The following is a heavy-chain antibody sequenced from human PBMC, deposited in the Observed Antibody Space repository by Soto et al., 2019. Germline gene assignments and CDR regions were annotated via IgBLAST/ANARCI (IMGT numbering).Heavy chain of an antibody. V-gene: IGHV3-33*01. J-gene: IGHJ4*02. CDR3: ARDKDCYDC. CDR1: GFTFSSYG. CDR2: IWYDGSNK. Sequence: QVQLVESGGGVVQPGRSLRLSCAASGFTFSSYGMHWVRQAPGKGLEWVAVIWYDGSNKYYADSVKGRFTISRDNSKNTLYLQMNSLRAEDTAVYYCARDKDCYDCWGQGTLVTVSS. D-gene: IGHD2-15*01.